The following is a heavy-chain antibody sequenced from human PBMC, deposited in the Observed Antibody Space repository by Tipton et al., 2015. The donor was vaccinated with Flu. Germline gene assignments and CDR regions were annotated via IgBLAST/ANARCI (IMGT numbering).Heavy chain of an antibody. Sequence: GLVKPSQTLSLTCAISGDSVSSNRAAWNWIRQSPSRGLEWLGRTYYRSKWYSDYALSVKSRITINPDTSKNQFSLQLNSVTPEDTAVYYCARDGIAVAGTTLDAVDIWGQVTMVTVSS. CDR3: ARDGIAVAGTTLDAVDI. V-gene: IGHV6-1*01. CDR2: TYYRSKWYS. J-gene: IGHJ3*02. CDR1: GDSVSSNRAA. D-gene: IGHD6-19*01.